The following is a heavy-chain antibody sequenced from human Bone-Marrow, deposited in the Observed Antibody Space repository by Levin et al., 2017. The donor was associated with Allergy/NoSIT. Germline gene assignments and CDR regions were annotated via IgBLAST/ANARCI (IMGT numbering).Heavy chain of an antibody. J-gene: IGHJ6*03. V-gene: IGHV1-69*13. CDR3: ARATHGRVVVAAPDHYYYMDV. CDR2: IIPIFGTA. Sequence: GASVKVSCKASGGTFSSYAISWVRQAPGQGLEWMGGIIPIFGTANYAQKFQGRVTITADESTSTAYMELSSLRSEDTAVYYCARATHGRVVVAAPDHYYYMDVWGKGTTVTVSS. D-gene: IGHD2-15*01. CDR1: GGTFSSYA.